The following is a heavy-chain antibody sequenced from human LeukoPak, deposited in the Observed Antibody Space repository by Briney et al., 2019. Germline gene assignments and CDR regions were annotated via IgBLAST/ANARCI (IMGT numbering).Heavy chain of an antibody. V-gene: IGHV4-31*03. Sequence: SETLSLTCTVSGGSISSGAYYWTWIRQHPEKGLDWIAYIYKTGTSSYNPSLMSRVNMSVDTSKNQFSLNLSSVTAADTAVYYCARRPLSNGRYAFDIWGQGTMVTVSS. CDR2: IYKTGTS. D-gene: IGHD2-8*01. CDR1: GGSISSGAYY. J-gene: IGHJ3*02. CDR3: ARRPLSNGRYAFDI.